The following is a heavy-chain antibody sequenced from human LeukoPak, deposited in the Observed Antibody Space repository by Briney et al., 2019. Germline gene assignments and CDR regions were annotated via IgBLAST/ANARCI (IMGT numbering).Heavy chain of an antibody. Sequence: ASVKVSCKASGYTFTGYYMHWVRQAPGQGLEWMGWINPNSGGTNYAQKFQGRVTMTRDTSISTAYMELSRLRSDDTAVSYCARFSGSCYSNHAFDIWGQGTMVTVSS. CDR2: INPNSGGT. D-gene: IGHD1-26*01. CDR3: ARFSGSCYSNHAFDI. V-gene: IGHV1-2*02. CDR1: GYTFTGYY. J-gene: IGHJ3*02.